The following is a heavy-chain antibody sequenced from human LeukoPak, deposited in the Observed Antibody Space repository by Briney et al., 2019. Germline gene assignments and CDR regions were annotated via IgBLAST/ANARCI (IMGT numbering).Heavy chain of an antibody. Sequence: GSLRLSCAASGFTVSSNYMSWVRQAPGKGLEWVSVIYSGGSTYYADSVKGRFTISRDNSKNTLYLQMNSLRAEDTAVYYCASSGSYGDHDAFDIWGQGTMVTVSS. CDR1: GFTVSSNY. D-gene: IGHD1-26*01. CDR2: IYSGGST. V-gene: IGHV3-53*05. CDR3: ASSGSYGDHDAFDI. J-gene: IGHJ3*02.